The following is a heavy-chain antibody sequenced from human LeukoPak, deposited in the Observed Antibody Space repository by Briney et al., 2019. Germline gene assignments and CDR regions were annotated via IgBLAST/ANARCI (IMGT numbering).Heavy chain of an antibody. V-gene: IGHV3-21*01. D-gene: IGHD6-13*01. J-gene: IGHJ6*02. Sequence: GGSLRLSCAASGFTFSSYSMNWVRQAPGKGLEWVSSISSSSSYIYYADSVKGRFTISRDNAKNSLYLHMNSLRAEDTAVYYCARDSGGSSSWSFTYGMDVWGQGTTVTVSS. CDR2: ISSSSSYI. CDR3: ARDSGGSSSWSFTYGMDV. CDR1: GFTFSSYS.